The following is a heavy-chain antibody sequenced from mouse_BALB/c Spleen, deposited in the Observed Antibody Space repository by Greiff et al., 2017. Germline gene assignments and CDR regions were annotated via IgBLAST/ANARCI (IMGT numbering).Heavy chain of an antibody. CDR1: GFNIKDYY. V-gene: IGHV14-1*02. CDR2: IDPENGNT. Sequence: EVKLQESGAELVRPGALVKLSCKASGFNIKDYYMHWVKQRPEQGLEWIGWIDPENGNTIYDPKFQGKASITADTSSNTAYLQLSSLTSEDTAVYYCASMITTRGWAYWGQGTLVTVSA. D-gene: IGHD2-4*01. J-gene: IGHJ3*01. CDR3: ASMITTRGWAY.